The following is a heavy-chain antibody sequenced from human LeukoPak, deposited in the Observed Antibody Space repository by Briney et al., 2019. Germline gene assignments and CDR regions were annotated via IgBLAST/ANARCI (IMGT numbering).Heavy chain of an antibody. CDR2: IYYSGST. J-gene: IGHJ6*02. D-gene: IGHD3-10*01. CDR3: ARDQLLWFGESNYYYYGMDV. Sequence: ASETLSLTCTVSGGSISSYYWSWIRQPPGKGLEWIGYIYYSGSTNYNPSLKSRVTISVDTSKNQFSMKLSTVTAAYTAVYYCARDQLLWFGESNYYYYGMDVWGQGTTVTVSS. V-gene: IGHV4-59*01. CDR1: GGSISSYY.